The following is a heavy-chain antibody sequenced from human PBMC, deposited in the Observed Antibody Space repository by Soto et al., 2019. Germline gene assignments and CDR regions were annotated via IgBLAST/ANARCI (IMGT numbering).Heavy chain of an antibody. CDR2: IYYSGST. Sequence: QVQLQESGPGLVKPSQTLSLTCTVSGGSISSGGYYWSWIRQHPGKGLEWIGYIYYSGSTYYNPSLPHRGTISADTSQNQVSLTLSSVTAADTAVYYCAREGGIVGATAADYWGQGNLVTVSS. CDR3: AREGGIVGATAADY. D-gene: IGHD1-26*01. J-gene: IGHJ4*02. CDR1: GGSISSGGYY. V-gene: IGHV4-31*03.